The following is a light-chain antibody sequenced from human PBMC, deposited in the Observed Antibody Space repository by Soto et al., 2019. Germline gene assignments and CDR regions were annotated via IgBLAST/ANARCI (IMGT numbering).Light chain of an antibody. CDR3: QQYYSTP. V-gene: IGKV4-1*01. CDR1: QSVLYSSNNKNY. J-gene: IGKJ3*01. CDR2: WAS. Sequence: DIVMTQSPDSLAVSLGERATINCKSSQSVLYSSNNKNYLAWYQQKPGQPPKLLIYWASTRESGVPDRFSGSGYGTDFTLTISSLQAEDVAVYYCQQYYSTPFGPGTKVDIK.